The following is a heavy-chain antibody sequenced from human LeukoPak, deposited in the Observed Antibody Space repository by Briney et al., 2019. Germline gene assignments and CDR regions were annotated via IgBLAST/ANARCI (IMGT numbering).Heavy chain of an antibody. Sequence: GGSLRLSCAASGFTFSSYEMNWVRQAPGKGLGWVSYISSSGSTIYYADSVKGRFTISRDNAKNSLYLQMNSLRAEDTAVYYCARDDILTGYFAQTYFDYWGQGTLVTVSS. CDR2: ISSSGSTI. CDR1: GFTFSSYE. CDR3: ARDDILTGYFAQTYFDY. D-gene: IGHD3-9*01. J-gene: IGHJ4*02. V-gene: IGHV3-48*03.